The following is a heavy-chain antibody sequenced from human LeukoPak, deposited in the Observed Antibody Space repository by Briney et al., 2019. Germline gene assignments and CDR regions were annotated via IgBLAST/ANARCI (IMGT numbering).Heavy chain of an antibody. J-gene: IGHJ6*03. V-gene: IGHV6-1*01. D-gene: IGHD5-18*01. CDR1: GDGLSVSSDV. CDR3: ARVRLMGGGYSYGYYYYYYMDV. CDR2: TYYKSKWHN. Sequence: SQTLSLTCAISGDGLSVSSDVWNWVRQSPSRGLEWLGRTYYKSKWHNDYAVSVKSRITISPDTSKNQFSLHLNSVTPADTAVYYCARVRLMGGGYSYGYYYYYYMDVWGKGTTVTVSS.